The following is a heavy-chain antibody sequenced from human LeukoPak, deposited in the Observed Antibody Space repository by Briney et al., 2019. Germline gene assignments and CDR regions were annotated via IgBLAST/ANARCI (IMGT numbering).Heavy chain of an antibody. CDR1: GGSISSYY. CDR2: IYYSGST. V-gene: IGHV4-59*01. D-gene: IGHD3-10*01. Sequence: SETLSLTCTVSGGSISSYYWSWIRQPPGKGLEWIGYIYYSGSTNYNPSLKSRVTISVNTSKNQFSLKLSSVTAADTAVYYCARIEYYYGSGSGVWFDPWGQGTLVTVSS. J-gene: IGHJ5*02. CDR3: ARIEYYYGSGSGVWFDP.